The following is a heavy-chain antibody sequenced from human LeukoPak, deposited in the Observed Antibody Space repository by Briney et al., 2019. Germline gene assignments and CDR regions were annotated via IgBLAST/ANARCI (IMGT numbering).Heavy chain of an antibody. D-gene: IGHD3-10*01. CDR3: ARDSGTTGEVKFDP. Sequence: SETLSLTCTVSGGSINNYFWSWIRQPPGKGLECIAYIYYSDSTNYNPSLKSRVTVSVDTSKNQFSLKLMSVTAADTAVYYCARDSGTTGEVKFDPWGQGTLVTVSS. V-gene: IGHV4-59*12. CDR2: IYYSDST. CDR1: GGSINNYF. J-gene: IGHJ5*02.